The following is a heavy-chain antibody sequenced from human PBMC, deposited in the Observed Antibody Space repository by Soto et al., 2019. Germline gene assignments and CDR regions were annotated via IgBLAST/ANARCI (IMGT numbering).Heavy chain of an antibody. CDR1: DFDFSSYG. V-gene: IGHV3-30*03. CDR2: SSYDGRET. Sequence: GGSLRLSCAASDFDFSSYGIHWVRQAPGKGREWVAASSYDGRETFYADSAKGRFTVSKEMSKNTAFLQMNALRHEDTAVYFCARDSGWTILNFDNWGQGTPVTVSS. D-gene: IGHD3-10*01. J-gene: IGHJ4*02. CDR3: ARDSGWTILNFDN.